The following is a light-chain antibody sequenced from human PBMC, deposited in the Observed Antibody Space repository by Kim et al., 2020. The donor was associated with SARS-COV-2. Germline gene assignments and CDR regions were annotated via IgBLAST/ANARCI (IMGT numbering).Light chain of an antibody. V-gene: IGLV2-11*01. CDR2: DVS. CDR3: CSYAGSYTLVV. CDR1: SSDVGGYNY. Sequence: QSALTQPRSVSGSPGQSVTISCTGTSSDVGGYNYVSWYQQHPGKAPKLMIYDVSKRPSGVPDRFSGSKSGNTASLTISGLQAEDEADYYCCSYAGSYTLVVIGGGTQLTVL. J-gene: IGLJ2*01.